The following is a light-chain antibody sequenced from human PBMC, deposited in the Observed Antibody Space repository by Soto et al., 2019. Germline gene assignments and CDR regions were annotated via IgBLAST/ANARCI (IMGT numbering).Light chain of an antibody. CDR2: AAS. Sequence: DIQMTQSPSSLSASVGDRVTITCRASQSISSYLHWYQQKPGKAPKLLIYAASSLQSGVPARFSGSGSGTDLTPTISSLKPKNFATDNLKRIFSTPPTSGGGTKV. CDR1: QSISSY. J-gene: IGKJ4*01. CDR3: KRIFSTPPT. V-gene: IGKV1-39*01.